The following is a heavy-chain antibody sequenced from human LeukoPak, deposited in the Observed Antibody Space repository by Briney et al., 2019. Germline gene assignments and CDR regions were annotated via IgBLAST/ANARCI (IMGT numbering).Heavy chain of an antibody. CDR2: ISSSSSTI. Sequence: GSLRLSCAASGFTFSSYEMNWVRQAPGKGLEWVSYISSSSSTIYYADSVKGRFTISRDNAKNSLYLQMNSLRAEDTAVYYCARSYDSSEYYFDYWGQGTLVTVSS. D-gene: IGHD3-22*01. V-gene: IGHV3-48*03. CDR3: ARSYDSSEYYFDY. J-gene: IGHJ4*02. CDR1: GFTFSSYE.